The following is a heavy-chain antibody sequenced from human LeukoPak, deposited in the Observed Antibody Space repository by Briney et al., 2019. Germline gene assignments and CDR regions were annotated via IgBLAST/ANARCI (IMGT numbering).Heavy chain of an antibody. D-gene: IGHD3-10*01. CDR2: IYRGDST. Sequence: GGSLRLSCAGSGFSVSSNYMSWVRQAPGKGLEWVSVIYRGDSTYYADSAKGRFTISRDNSKNTLYLQMNSLRADDTAVYYCARLEVRGVIGPWGQGTLVSVSS. CDR3: ARLEVRGVIGP. CDR1: GFSVSSNY. J-gene: IGHJ5*02. V-gene: IGHV3-53*01.